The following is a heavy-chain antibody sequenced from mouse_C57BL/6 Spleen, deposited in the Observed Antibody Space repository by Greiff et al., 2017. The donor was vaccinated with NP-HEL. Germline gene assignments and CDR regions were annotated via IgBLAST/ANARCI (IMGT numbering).Heavy chain of an antibody. J-gene: IGHJ4*01. Sequence: VQLQQSGAELMKPGASVKLSCKATGYTFTGYWIEWVKQRPGHGLEWIGEILPGSGSTNYNEKFKSKATLTVDKSSSTAYMQLSSLTSEDSAVYYCARSSAMDYWGQGTSVTVSS. CDR3: ARSSAMDY. CDR2: ILPGSGST. V-gene: IGHV1-9*01. CDR1: GYTFTGYW.